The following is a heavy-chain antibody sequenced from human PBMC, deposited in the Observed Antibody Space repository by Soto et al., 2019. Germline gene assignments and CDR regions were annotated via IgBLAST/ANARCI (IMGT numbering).Heavy chain of an antibody. CDR3: ARLAGAYCSGGSCYGMDV. CDR1: GYSFTSYW. V-gene: IGHV5-51*01. D-gene: IGHD2-15*01. Sequence: GESLKISCKGSGYSFTSYWIGWVRQMPGKGLEWMGIIYPGDSDTRYSPSFQGQVTISADKSISTAYLQWSSLKASDTAMYYCARLAGAYCSGGSCYGMDVWGQGTTVTVS. CDR2: IYPGDSDT. J-gene: IGHJ6*02.